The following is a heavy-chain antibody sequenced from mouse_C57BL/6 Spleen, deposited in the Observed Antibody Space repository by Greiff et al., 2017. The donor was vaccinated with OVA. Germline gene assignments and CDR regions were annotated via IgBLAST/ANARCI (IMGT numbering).Heavy chain of an antibody. CDR2: IDPSDSET. V-gene: IGHV1-52*01. CDR3: ARVYDYDDGYYFDY. D-gene: IGHD2-4*01. CDR1: GYTFTSYW. Sequence: VQLQQPGAELVRPGSSVTLSCKASGYTFTSYWMHWVKQRPIQGLEWIGNIDPSDSETHYNQKFKDKATLTVDKSSSPAYMQISSLTSEDSAVYYCARVYDYDDGYYFDYWGQGTTLTVSS. J-gene: IGHJ2*01.